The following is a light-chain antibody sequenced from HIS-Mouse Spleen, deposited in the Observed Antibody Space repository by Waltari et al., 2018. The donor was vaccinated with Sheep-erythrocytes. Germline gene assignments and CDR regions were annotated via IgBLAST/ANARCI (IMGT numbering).Light chain of an antibody. Sequence: QSALTQPASVSGSPGQSITISCTGTSSDVGSYNLVSWYQQHPGKAKLLIYEGSKRPSGVSNRFSGPKSGNTASLTISGLQAEDEADYYCCSYAGSSTPWVFGGGTKLTVL. CDR2: EGS. CDR1: SSDVGSYNL. J-gene: IGLJ3*02. CDR3: CSYAGSSTPWV. V-gene: IGLV2-23*01.